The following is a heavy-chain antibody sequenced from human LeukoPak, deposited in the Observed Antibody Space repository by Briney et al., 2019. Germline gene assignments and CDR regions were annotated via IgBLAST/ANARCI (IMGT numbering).Heavy chain of an antibody. D-gene: IGHD6-19*01. CDR1: GFTFSSYG. J-gene: IGHJ6*02. Sequence: PGRSLRLSCAASGFTFSSYGMHWVRQAPGKGLEWVAVIWYDGSNKYYADSVKGRFTISRDNSKNTLYLQMNSLRAEDTAVYYCARDVRYSSGWYNYYNYYGMDVWGQGTTVTVSS. V-gene: IGHV3-33*01. CDR3: ARDVRYSSGWYNYYNYYGMDV. CDR2: IWYDGSNK.